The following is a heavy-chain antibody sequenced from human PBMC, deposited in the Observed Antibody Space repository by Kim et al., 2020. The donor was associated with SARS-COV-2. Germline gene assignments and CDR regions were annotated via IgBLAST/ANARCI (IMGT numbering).Heavy chain of an antibody. Sequence: SETLSLTCTVSGGSISSSSYYWGWIRQPPGKGLEWIGSIYYSGSTYYNPSLKSRVTISVDTSKNQFSLKLSSVTAADTAVYYCARHSAYYYDSSGYYYVFQNYRVEYFQHWGQGTLVTVSS. CDR2: IYYSGST. D-gene: IGHD3-22*01. V-gene: IGHV4-39*01. J-gene: IGHJ1*01. CDR3: ARHSAYYYDSSGYYYVFQNYRVEYFQH. CDR1: GGSISSSSYY.